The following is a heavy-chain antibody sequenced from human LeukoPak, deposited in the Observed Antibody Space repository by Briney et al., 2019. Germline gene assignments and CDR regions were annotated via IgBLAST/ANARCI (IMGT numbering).Heavy chain of an antibody. CDR3: ARDGTSTDDY. V-gene: IGHV1-18*01. CDR2: ISGNNDNP. CDR1: GYTFTNFG. J-gene: IGHJ4*02. D-gene: IGHD2-2*01. Sequence: ASVKVSCKTSGYTFTNFGINWVRQAPGQGLEWMGWISGNNDNPNYGQKFQGRFTVTTDSSTSTAYMELRNLRFDDTAVYYCARDGTSTDDYWGQGTLVTVSS.